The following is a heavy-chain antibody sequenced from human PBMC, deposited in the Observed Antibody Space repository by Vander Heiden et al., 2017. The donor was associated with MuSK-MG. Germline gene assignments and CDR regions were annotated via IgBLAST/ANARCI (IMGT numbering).Heavy chain of an antibody. V-gene: IGHV1-2*02. CDR3: AKPYGSGSYYNQGPYYFDY. CDR2: INPNSGGT. CDR1: GYTFTGYY. J-gene: IGHJ4*02. Sequence: QVQLVQSGAEVKKPGASVKVSCKASGYTFTGYYMHWVRQAPGQGLEWMGWINPNSGGTNYAQKFQGRVTMTRDTSISTAYMELSRLRSDDTAVYYCAKPYGSGSYYNQGPYYFDYWGQGTLVTVSS. D-gene: IGHD3-10*01.